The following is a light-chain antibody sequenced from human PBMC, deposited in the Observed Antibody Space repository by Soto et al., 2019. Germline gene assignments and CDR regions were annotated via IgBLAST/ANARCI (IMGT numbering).Light chain of an antibody. CDR1: SSDVGGYNY. Sequence: QSVLTQPASVSGSPGQSITISCTGTSSDVGGYNYVSWYQQHPGKAPKLMIYDVSNRPSGVSNRFSGSKSGNTASLTISGLQAEDEADYYCSSYISSSTYVFGTGNKVPVL. J-gene: IGLJ1*01. CDR3: SSYISSSTYV. V-gene: IGLV2-14*03. CDR2: DVS.